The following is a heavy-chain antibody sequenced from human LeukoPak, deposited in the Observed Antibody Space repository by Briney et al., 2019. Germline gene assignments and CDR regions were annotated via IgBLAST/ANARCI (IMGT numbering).Heavy chain of an antibody. CDR3: ARGSHSRFDY. CDR1: GYTFTGYY. J-gene: IGHJ4*02. Sequence: SVKVSCKASGYTFTGYYMHWVRQAPGQGLEWMGGIIPIFGTANYAQKFQGRVTITADESTSTAYMELSSLRSEDTAVYYCARGSHSRFDYWGQGTLVTVSS. CDR2: IIPIFGTA. V-gene: IGHV1-69*13. D-gene: IGHD6-13*01.